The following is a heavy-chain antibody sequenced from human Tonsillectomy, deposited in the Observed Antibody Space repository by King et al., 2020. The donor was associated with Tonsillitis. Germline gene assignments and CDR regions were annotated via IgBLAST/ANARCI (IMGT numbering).Heavy chain of an antibody. D-gene: IGHD6-13*01. V-gene: IGHV3-30*18. CDR3: ANAGIGLSDWYFDL. CDR1: GFTFGNYG. J-gene: IGHJ2*01. Sequence: VQLVESGGGVVQPGTSLRLSCAASGFTFGNYGMHWVRQAPGKGLEWVALIAYDASYENYADSVKGRFTISRDNSKNTLYVEMNSLRVEDTAVYYCANAGIGLSDWYFDLWGRGTLVTVSS. CDR2: IAYDASYE.